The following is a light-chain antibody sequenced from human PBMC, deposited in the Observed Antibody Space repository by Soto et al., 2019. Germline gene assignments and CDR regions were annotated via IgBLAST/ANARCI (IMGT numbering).Light chain of an antibody. CDR3: CSSVGSYV. CDR1: SSDVENYKL. Sequence: QSVLNQPASVSGSPGQSDTISCTATSSDVENYKLVSWYQQHPGKAPKLIIYEVTKRPSGVSNRFSGSKSANTASLTISGLQPGDEADYYCCSSVGSYVFGTGTKVTVL. V-gene: IGLV2-23*02. CDR2: EVT. J-gene: IGLJ1*01.